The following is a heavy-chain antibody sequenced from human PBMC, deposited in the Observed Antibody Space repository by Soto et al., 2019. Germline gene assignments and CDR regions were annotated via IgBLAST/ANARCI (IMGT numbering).Heavy chain of an antibody. CDR3: AREGNLGRWLQPLDF. CDR2: IHYNGNT. Sequence: QVQLQVSAPGLVKPSETLSLTCTVSGDSISAYSWSWVRQPPGKGLEWIGNIHYNGNTKYNPSLRSRVTMSVDTSKNKFSLKLISVTAADTAKYFCAREGNLGRWLQPLDFWGQVTLVTVSS. CDR1: GDSISAYS. D-gene: IGHD5-12*01. J-gene: IGHJ4*02. V-gene: IGHV4-59*01.